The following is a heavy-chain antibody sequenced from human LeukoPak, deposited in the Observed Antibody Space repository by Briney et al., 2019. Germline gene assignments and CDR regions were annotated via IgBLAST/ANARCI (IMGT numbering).Heavy chain of an antibody. D-gene: IGHD3-22*01. CDR1: GPSISNYY. CDR3: ARGYNLDAFDI. J-gene: IGHJ3*02. CDR2: IHTSGNT. V-gene: IGHV4-4*07. Sequence: SETLSLTCTVSGPSISNYYWSWIRQPAGKGLEWIGRIHTSGNTNYNPSLKSRVTMSVDTSKNQFSLKLSSVTAADTAVYYCARGYNLDAFDIWGQGTMVTVSS.